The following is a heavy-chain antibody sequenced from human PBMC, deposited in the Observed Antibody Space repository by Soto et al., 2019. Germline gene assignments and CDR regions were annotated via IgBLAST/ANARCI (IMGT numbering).Heavy chain of an antibody. D-gene: IGHD3-22*01. Sequence: QVQLQEAGPGLVKPSQTLSLTCTVSGGSISSGDYYWSWIRQPPGKGLEWIGYIYYSGSTYYNPSLKSRVTISVDPSKNQFSLKLSSVTAADTAVYYCASDSSGLGEDGMDVWGQGTTVTVS. CDR3: ASDSSGLGEDGMDV. V-gene: IGHV4-30-4*01. CDR2: IYYSGST. CDR1: GGSISSGDYY. J-gene: IGHJ6*02.